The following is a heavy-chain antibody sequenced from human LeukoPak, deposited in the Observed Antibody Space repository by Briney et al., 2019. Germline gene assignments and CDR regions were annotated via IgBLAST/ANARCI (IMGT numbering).Heavy chain of an antibody. D-gene: IGHD5-18*01. Sequence: SVKVSCKASGGTFSSYAISWVRQAPGQGLEWMGGIIPIFGTANYAQKFQGRVTITADESTSTAYMELSSLRSEDTAVYYCARTAQLWVTSWHRYPFDYWGQGTLVTVSS. V-gene: IGHV1-69*13. CDR1: GGTFSSYA. CDR2: IIPIFGTA. J-gene: IGHJ4*02. CDR3: ARTAQLWVTSWHRYPFDY.